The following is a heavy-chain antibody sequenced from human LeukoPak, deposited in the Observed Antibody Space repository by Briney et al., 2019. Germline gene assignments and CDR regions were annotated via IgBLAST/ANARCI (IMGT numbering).Heavy chain of an antibody. Sequence: ASVKVSCKASVYTLTELSMHWVRQAPGKGLEWMGGFDPEDGETIYAQKFQGRVTMTEDTSTDTAYMEVSSLRSEDTPVYYCATQYYGAFDYWGQGTLVTVSS. CDR3: ATQYYGAFDY. CDR1: VYTLTELS. D-gene: IGHD4-17*01. J-gene: IGHJ4*02. V-gene: IGHV1-24*01. CDR2: FDPEDGET.